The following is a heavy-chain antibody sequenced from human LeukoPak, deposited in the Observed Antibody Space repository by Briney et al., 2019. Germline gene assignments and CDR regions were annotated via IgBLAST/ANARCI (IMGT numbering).Heavy chain of an antibody. Sequence: ASVKVSCKASGYTFTSYGISWVRQAPGQGLEWMGWISAYNGNTNYAQKLQGRVTMTTDTSTSTAYMELRSLRSDDTAVYYCARDRGYYDLYGMDVWGQGTTVTVSS. J-gene: IGHJ6*02. CDR3: ARDRGYYDLYGMDV. CDR1: GYTFTSYG. D-gene: IGHD3-16*01. V-gene: IGHV1-18*01. CDR2: ISAYNGNT.